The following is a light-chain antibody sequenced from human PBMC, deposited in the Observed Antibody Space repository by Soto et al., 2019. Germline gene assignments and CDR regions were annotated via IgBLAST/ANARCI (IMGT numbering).Light chain of an antibody. CDR2: EVN. J-gene: IGLJ2*01. Sequence: QSVLTQPPSASGSPGQSVTISCTGTSSDVGVYNYVSWYQQHPGKAPKLMIYEVNKRPSGVPNRFSGSKSGNTASLTVSGLQAEDEADYYCSSFAGSNNLFGGGTQLTVL. CDR3: SSFAGSNNL. V-gene: IGLV2-8*01. CDR1: SSDVGVYNY.